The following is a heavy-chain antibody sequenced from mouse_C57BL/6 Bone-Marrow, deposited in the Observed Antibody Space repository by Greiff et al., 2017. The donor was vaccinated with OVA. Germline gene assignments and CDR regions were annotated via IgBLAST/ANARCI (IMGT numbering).Heavy chain of an antibody. CDR2: IDPEDGET. D-gene: IGHD1-1*01. V-gene: IGHV14-2*01. Sequence: EVNVVESGAELVKPGASVKLSCTASGFNIKDYYMHWVKQRTEQGLEWIGRIDPEDGETKYAPKFQGKATITADTSSNTAYLQLSSLTSEDTAVYYCARRTTTVVAPNFAYWGQGTLVTVSA. CDR1: GFNIKDYY. J-gene: IGHJ3*01. CDR3: ARRTTTVVAPNFAY.